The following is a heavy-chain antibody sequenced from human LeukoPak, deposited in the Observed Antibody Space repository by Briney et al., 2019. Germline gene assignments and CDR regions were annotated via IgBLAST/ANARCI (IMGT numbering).Heavy chain of an antibody. J-gene: IGHJ5*02. CDR3: ARGRKMSYNWFDP. CDR2: MNPNSGNT. Sequence: GASVKVSCTASGYTFTSYDINWVRQAIGQGLEWMGWMNPNSGNTGYAQKFQGRVTITRNTSISTAYMELSSLRSEDTAVYYCARGRKMSYNWFDPWGQGTLVTVSS. D-gene: IGHD1-14*01. V-gene: IGHV1-8*03. CDR1: GYTFTSYD.